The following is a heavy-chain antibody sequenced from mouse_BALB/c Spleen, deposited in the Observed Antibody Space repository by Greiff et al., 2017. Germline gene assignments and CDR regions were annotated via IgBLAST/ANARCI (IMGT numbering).Heavy chain of an antibody. CDR1: GYTFTSYY. Sequence: VQLQQSGAELVKPGASVKLSCKASGYTFTSYYMYWVKQRPGQGLEWIGEINPSNGGTNFNEKFKSKATLTVDKSSSTAYMQLSSLTSEDSAVYYCTEGGSDGYYYWYFDVWGAGTTVTVSS. CDR3: TEGGSDGYYYWYFDV. J-gene: IGHJ1*01. CDR2: INPSNGGT. V-gene: IGHV1S81*02. D-gene: IGHD2-3*01.